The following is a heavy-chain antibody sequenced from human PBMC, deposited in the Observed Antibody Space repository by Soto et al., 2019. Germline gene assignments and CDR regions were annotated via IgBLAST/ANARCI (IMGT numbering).Heavy chain of an antibody. J-gene: IGHJ3*02. CDR2: INPNSGGT. Sequence: QVQLVQSGAEVKKPGASVRVSCKASGYTFTGYYMHWVRQAPGQGLEWMGWINPNSGGTNYAQKFQGWVTMTRDTSISTAYMELSRLRSDDTAVYYCARDIVGGRLDAFDIWGQGTMVTVSS. V-gene: IGHV1-2*04. CDR3: ARDIVGGRLDAFDI. CDR1: GYTFTGYY. D-gene: IGHD1-26*01.